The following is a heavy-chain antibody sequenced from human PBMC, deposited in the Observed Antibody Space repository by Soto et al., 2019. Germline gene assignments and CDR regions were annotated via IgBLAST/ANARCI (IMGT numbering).Heavy chain of an antibody. D-gene: IGHD5-18*01. CDR2: IVVGSGNT. J-gene: IGHJ4*02. CDR3: AAYQYSYGYGYFDY. CDR1: GFTFTSSA. V-gene: IGHV1-58*01. Sequence: SVKVSCKASGFTFTSSAVQWVRQARGQRLEWIGWIVVGSGNTDYAQKFQERVTITRDMSTSTAYMELSSLRSEDTAVYYCAAYQYSYGYGYFDYWGQGTLVTVSS.